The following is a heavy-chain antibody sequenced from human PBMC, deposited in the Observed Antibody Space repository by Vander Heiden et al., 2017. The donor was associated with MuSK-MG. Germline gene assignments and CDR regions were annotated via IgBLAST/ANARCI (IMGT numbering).Heavy chain of an antibody. CDR3: ARGLYPSIGTYYFDY. Sequence: QVQLQESGPGLVKPSETLSLTCSVSGYSITSGHYWGWIRQPPGKGLEWIVTTYHSGSTYYKAARWSRVSTSVDTSNNRVSMRLTSVPAAETAIYYCARGLYPSIGTYYFDYW. J-gene: IGHJ4*01. D-gene: IGHD6-6*01. CDR1: GYSITSGHY. V-gene: IGHV4-38-2*02. CDR2: TYHSGST.